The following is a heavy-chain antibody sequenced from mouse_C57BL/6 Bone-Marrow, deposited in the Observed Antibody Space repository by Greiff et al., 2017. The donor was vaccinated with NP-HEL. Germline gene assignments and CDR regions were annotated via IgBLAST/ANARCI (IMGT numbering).Heavy chain of an antibody. J-gene: IGHJ1*03. V-gene: IGHV3-6*01. Sequence: EVKLLESGPGLVKPSQSLSLTCSVTGYSITSGYYWNWIRQFPGNKLEWMGYISYDGSNNYNPSLKNRISITRDTSKNQFFLKLNSVTTEDTATYYCARDWSYWYFDVWGTGTTVTVSS. CDR1: GYSITSGYY. CDR3: ARDWSYWYFDV. CDR2: ISYDGSN.